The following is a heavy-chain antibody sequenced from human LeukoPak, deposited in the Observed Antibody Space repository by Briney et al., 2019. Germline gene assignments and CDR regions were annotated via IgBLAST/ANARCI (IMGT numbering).Heavy chain of an antibody. Sequence: GASVKVSCKASGYTFTGYYMHWVRQAPGQGLEWMGRINPNSGGTNYAQKFQGRVTISVDTSKNQFSLKLSSVTAADTAVYYCARHCSSTSCYGPTDFDYWGQGTLVTVSS. D-gene: IGHD2-2*01. V-gene: IGHV1-2*06. CDR3: ARHCSSTSCYGPTDFDY. CDR2: INPNSGGT. CDR1: GYTFTGYY. J-gene: IGHJ4*02.